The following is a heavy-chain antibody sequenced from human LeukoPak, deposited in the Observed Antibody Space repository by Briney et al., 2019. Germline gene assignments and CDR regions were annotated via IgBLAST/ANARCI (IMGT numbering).Heavy chain of an antibody. J-gene: IGHJ4*02. Sequence: GGSLRLSCAASGFTFSSFAMSWVRQAPGKGLEWVSGVSGGGGTTSYADSVKGRFTVSGDNSKNTLYLQMNTLRAEDTAMYYCAKGMSSSWTYNYFDCWGQGTLVTVSS. CDR1: GFTFSSFA. V-gene: IGHV3-23*01. CDR2: VSGGGGTT. CDR3: AKGMSSSWTYNYFDC. D-gene: IGHD6-13*01.